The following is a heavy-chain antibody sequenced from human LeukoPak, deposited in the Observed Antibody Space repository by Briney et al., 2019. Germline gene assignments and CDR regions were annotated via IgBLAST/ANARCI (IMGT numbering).Heavy chain of an antibody. CDR3: ARDHSTDYGMDV. CDR1: GGTFSSYA. J-gene: IGHJ6*04. CDR2: IIPIFGTA. Sequence: GASVKVSCKASGGTFSSYAISWVRQAPGQGLEWMGGIIPIFGTANYARKFQGRVTITADESTSTAYMELSSLRSEDTAVYYCARDHSTDYGMDVWGKGTTVTVSS. V-gene: IGHV1-69*13.